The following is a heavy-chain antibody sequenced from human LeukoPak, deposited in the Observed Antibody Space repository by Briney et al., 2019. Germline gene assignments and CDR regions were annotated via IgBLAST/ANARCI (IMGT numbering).Heavy chain of an antibody. J-gene: IGHJ3*02. CDR1: RFRFSTFP. V-gene: IGHV3-23*01. CDR2: ISAGGETT. D-gene: IGHD1-1*01. Sequence: GGSMRLSCAASRFRFSTFPMGWVRQAPGKGLEWVSGISAGGETTYYADSVRGRLTISRDNSKNTLYLQMNNLRADDTAVYYCAKSLLTTATGTGRAFDIWGQGTMVTVSS. CDR3: AKSLLTTATGTGRAFDI.